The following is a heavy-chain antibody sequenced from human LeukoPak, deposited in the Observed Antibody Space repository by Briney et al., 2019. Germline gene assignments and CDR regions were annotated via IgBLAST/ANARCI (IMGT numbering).Heavy chain of an antibody. CDR3: AKGLGSSVWGSYRFLDY. J-gene: IGHJ4*02. CDR2: ISGSDDST. Sequence: GGSLRLSCAASGFTFSSYAMSWVRQVPGKGLEWVSGISGSDDSTYYADSVKGRFTISRDNSKNTLYLQMNSLRAGDTAVYYCAKGLGSSVWGSYRFLDYWGQGTLVTVSS. V-gene: IGHV3-23*01. CDR1: GFTFSSYA. D-gene: IGHD3-16*02.